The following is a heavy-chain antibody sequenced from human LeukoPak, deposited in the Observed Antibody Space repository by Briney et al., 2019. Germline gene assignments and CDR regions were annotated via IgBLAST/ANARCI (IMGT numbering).Heavy chain of an antibody. CDR1: GFTFSSYS. Sequence: PGGSLRLSCAASGFTFSSYSMNWVRQAPGKGLEWVSSISSSSSYIYYADSVKGRFTISRDNAKNSLYLQMSSLRAEDTAVYYCAKPRESSEGDVFDIWGQGTMVTVSS. J-gene: IGHJ3*02. D-gene: IGHD6-19*01. CDR2: ISSSSSYI. V-gene: IGHV3-21*01. CDR3: AKPRESSEGDVFDI.